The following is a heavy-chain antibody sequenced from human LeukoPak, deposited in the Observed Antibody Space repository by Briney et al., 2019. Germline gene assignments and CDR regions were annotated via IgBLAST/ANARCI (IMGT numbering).Heavy chain of an antibody. CDR1: GYSFSSGYY. Sequence: SETLSLTCTVSGYSFSSGYYWGWIRQPPGKGLEWIGSIYHSGSTYYNPSLKSRVTISVDTSKNQFSLKLSSVTAADTAVYYCARDSQTRPRGYFDYWGQGTLVTVSS. D-gene: IGHD1-26*01. V-gene: IGHV4-38-2*02. CDR2: IYHSGST. J-gene: IGHJ4*02. CDR3: ARDSQTRPRGYFDY.